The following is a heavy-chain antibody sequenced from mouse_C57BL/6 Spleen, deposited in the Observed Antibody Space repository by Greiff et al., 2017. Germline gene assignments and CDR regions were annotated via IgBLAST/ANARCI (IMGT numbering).Heavy chain of an antibody. J-gene: IGHJ3*01. D-gene: IGHD2-4*01. CDR1: GYTFTSYW. CDR3: ASGYDYGKAWFAY. CDR2: IDPSDSET. V-gene: IGHV1-52*01. Sequence: QVQLQQSGAELVRPGSSVKLSCKASGYTFTSYWMHWVKQRPIQGLEWIGNIDPSDSETHYNQKFKDKATLTLDKSSRTAYMQLSSLTSEDSAVYYCASGYDYGKAWFAYWGQGTLVTVSA.